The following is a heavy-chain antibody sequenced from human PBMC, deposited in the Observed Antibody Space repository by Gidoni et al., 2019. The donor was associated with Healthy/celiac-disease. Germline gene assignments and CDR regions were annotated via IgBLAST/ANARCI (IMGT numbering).Heavy chain of an antibody. V-gene: IGHV3-15*01. D-gene: IGHD3-22*01. J-gene: IGHJ4*02. Sequence: EVQLVEAGGGLVKPGGSLRLSRAASGFTFINPSMSWVRQAPGKGLEWVGRIKRKTDGGTTDYAAPVKGRFTISRDDSKNTLYLQMNSLKTEDTAVYYCTIRPYYYDSSDGPGFDYWGQGTLVTVSS. CDR2: IKRKTDGGTT. CDR1: GFTFINPS. CDR3: TIRPYYYDSSDGPGFDY.